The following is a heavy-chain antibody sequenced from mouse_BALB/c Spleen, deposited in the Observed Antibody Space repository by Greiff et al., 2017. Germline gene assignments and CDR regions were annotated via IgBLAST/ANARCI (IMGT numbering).Heavy chain of an antibody. CDR3: ARGRDYDSDAMDY. V-gene: IGHV1S137*01. D-gene: IGHD2-4*01. CDR2: ISTYYGDA. J-gene: IGHJ4*01. Sequence: VKLMESGAELVRPGVSVKISCKGSGYTFTDYAMHWVKQSHAKSLEWIGVISTYYGDASYNQKFKGKATMTVDKSSSTAYMELARLTSEDSAIYYCARGRDYDSDAMDYWGQGTSVTVSS. CDR1: GYTFTDYA.